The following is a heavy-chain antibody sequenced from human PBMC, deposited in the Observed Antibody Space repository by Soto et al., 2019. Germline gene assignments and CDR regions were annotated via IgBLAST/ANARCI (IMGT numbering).Heavy chain of an antibody. V-gene: IGHV6-1*01. CDR2: TYYRSRWYN. CDR3: ARAVSAAAGGPIDITDAFDV. D-gene: IGHD6-13*01. CDR1: GDSVSSDSAA. Sequence: SQTLSLTCSISGDSVSSDSAAWNWIRQSPSRGLEWLGRTYYRSRWYNDYAVSVKSRMTINPDTSKNQFSLHLNSVTPEDTAVYYCARAVSAAAGGPIDITDAFDVWGQGTMVTVS. J-gene: IGHJ3*01.